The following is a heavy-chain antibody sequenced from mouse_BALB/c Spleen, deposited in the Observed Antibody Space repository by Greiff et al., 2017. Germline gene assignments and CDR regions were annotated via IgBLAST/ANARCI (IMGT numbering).Heavy chain of an antibody. D-gene: IGHD1-1*01. CDR3: ARRTTVVAPYAMDY. J-gene: IGHJ4*01. CDR1: GYSITSDYA. V-gene: IGHV3-2*02. Sequence: EVKLMESGPGLVKPSQSLSLTCTVTGYSITSDYAWYLIRQFPGNKLEWMGYISYSGSTSYNPSFKSRISITRDTSKNQFFLQLNSVTTEDTATYYCARRTTVVAPYAMDYWGQGTSVTVSS. CDR2: ISYSGST.